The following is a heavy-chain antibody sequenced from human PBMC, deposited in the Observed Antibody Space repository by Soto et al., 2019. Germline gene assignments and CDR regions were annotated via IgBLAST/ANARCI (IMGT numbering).Heavy chain of an antibody. CDR2: ISAYNGNT. D-gene: IGHD3-10*01. V-gene: IGHV1-18*01. CDR3: ATDLEIAYYYGSGSSYRSRYYYGMDV. J-gene: IGHJ6*02. CDR1: GYTFTSYG. Sequence: QVQLVQSGAEVKKPGASVKVSCKASGYTFTSYGISWVRQAPGQGLEWMGWISAYNGNTNHAQKLQGRVTMTPDTSTTTAYRELRSLNSDDPAVYYCATDLEIAYYYGSGSSYRSRYYYGMDVWGQGTTVTVSS.